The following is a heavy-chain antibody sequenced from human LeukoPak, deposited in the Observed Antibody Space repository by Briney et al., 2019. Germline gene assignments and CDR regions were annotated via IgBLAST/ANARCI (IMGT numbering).Heavy chain of an antibody. V-gene: IGHV4-39*01. Sequence: SETLSLTCTVSVGSISSSSYYWGWIRQPPGKGLEWIGSIYYSGSTYYNPSLKSRVTISVDTSKNLFSLKLSSVTAADTAVYYCARPGRPGSRYYYGMDVWGQGTTVTVSS. D-gene: IGHD2-15*01. CDR1: VGSISSSSYY. J-gene: IGHJ6*02. CDR3: ARPGRPGSRYYYGMDV. CDR2: IYYSGST.